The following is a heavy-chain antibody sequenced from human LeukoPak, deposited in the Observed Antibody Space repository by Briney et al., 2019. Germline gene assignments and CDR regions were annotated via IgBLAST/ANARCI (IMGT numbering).Heavy chain of an antibody. V-gene: IGHV3-30*02. CDR1: GFTFSSYG. D-gene: IGHD3-22*01. CDR3: ARGKHGYYDSSGYYYYYMDV. J-gene: IGHJ6*03. Sequence: GGSLRLSCAASGFTFSSYGMHWVRQAPGKGLEWVAFIRYDGCNKYYADSVKGRFTISRDNSKNTLYLQMNSLRSEDTAVYYCARGKHGYYDSSGYYYYYMDVWGKGTTVTVSS. CDR2: IRYDGCNK.